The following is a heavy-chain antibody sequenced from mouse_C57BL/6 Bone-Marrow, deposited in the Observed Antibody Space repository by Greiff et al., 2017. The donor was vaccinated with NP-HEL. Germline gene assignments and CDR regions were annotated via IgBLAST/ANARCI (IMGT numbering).Heavy chain of an antibody. CDR2: IDPENGDT. CDR1: GFNIKDDY. V-gene: IGHV14-4*01. D-gene: IGHD1-1*01. CDR3: TTFRATVVAFDY. Sequence: EVQLQESGAELVRPGASVKLSCTASGFNIKDDYMHWVKQRPEQGLEWIGWIDPENGDTEYASKFQGKATITADTSSNTAYLQLSSLTSEDTAVYYCTTFRATVVAFDYWGQGTTLTVSS. J-gene: IGHJ2*01.